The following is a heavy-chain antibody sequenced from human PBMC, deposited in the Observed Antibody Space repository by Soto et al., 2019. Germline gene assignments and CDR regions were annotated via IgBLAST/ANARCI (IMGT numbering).Heavy chain of an antibody. V-gene: IGHV1-69*12. Sequence: QVQLVQSGAEVKKPGSSVNVSCKTSGGTFGNSAVTWVRQAPGQGLEWLGGIVPMFGTANYAQKFQGRVTITADESTFTAYMELTSLKTDDTAVYYCARDGDPQSAFWSGPLGGGRFDPWGQGTLVTVSS. CDR1: GGTFGNSA. D-gene: IGHD3-3*01. J-gene: IGHJ5*02. CDR3: ARDGDPQSAFWSGPLGGGRFDP. CDR2: IVPMFGTA.